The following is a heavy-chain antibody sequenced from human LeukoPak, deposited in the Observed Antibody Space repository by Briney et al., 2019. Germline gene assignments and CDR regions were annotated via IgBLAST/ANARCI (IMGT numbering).Heavy chain of an antibody. CDR3: ASYYDSSGYYYVAAFDI. J-gene: IGHJ3*02. Sequence: GGSLRLSCAASGFTFSDYDMSWIRQAPGKGLEWVSYISNSGSTIYYADSVKGRFTISRDNAKNSLYLQMNSLRAEDTAVYYCASYYDSSGYYYVAAFDIWGQGTMVTVSS. CDR2: ISNSGSTI. CDR1: GFTFSDYD. V-gene: IGHV3-11*04. D-gene: IGHD3-22*01.